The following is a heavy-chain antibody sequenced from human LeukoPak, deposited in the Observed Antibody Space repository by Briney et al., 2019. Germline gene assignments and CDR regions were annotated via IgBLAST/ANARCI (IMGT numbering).Heavy chain of an antibody. V-gene: IGHV3-21*01. CDR2: ISSSSTYI. J-gene: IGHJ4*02. CDR3: VRDALGQEDY. CDR1: GFAFRSYI. Sequence: PGGSLRLSCAASGFAFRSYIMNWVRQAPGKGLEWVSSISSSSTYISYAGSVKGRFTISRDNAKNSLFLQMNSLRAEDTAVYYCVRDALGQEDYWGQGTLVTVSS.